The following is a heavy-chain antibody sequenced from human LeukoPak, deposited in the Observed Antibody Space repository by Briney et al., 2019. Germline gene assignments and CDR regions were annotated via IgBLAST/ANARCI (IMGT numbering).Heavy chain of an antibody. CDR3: ARGHYYDSSGYYLAEYFQH. J-gene: IGHJ1*01. Sequence: PGGSLRLSCAASGFTVSSNYMSWVRQAPGKGLEWVSVIYSGGSTYYADSVKGRFTISRDNSKNTLYLQMNSLRAEDTALYYCARGHYYDSSGYYLAEYFQHWGQGTLVTVSS. D-gene: IGHD3-22*01. CDR2: IYSGGST. CDR1: GFTVSSNY. V-gene: IGHV3-53*01.